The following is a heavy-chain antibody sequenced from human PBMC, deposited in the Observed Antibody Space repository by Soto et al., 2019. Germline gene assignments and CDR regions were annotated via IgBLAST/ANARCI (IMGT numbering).Heavy chain of an antibody. V-gene: IGHV3-30*18. CDR1: GFTFSIYG. CDR2: MSYDGSNK. J-gene: IGHJ4*02. D-gene: IGHD1-26*01. Sequence: QMQLVESGGGVVQPGRSLRLSCAASGFTFSIYGMHWVRQAPGKGLEWVAFMSYDGSNKFYADSVKGRFTISRDNSENTLYLQMNSLRAEDTAVYYCVKLGATDGYLPLDYWGQGTLVTVSS. CDR3: VKLGATDGYLPLDY.